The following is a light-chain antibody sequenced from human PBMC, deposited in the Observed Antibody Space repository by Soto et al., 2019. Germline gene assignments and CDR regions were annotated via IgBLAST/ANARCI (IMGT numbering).Light chain of an antibody. CDR3: QQYNNCPWT. J-gene: IGKJ1*01. CDR2: GAS. CDR1: QTISST. Sequence: EIVLTQSPGTLSLSPGERATLSCGASQTISSTFLAWYRQRPGQAPRLLIYGASTRAPGFPARFSGSGSGTDFTLTISSLQSEDFAVYYCQQYNNCPWTFGQGTKVDI. V-gene: IGKV3-15*01.